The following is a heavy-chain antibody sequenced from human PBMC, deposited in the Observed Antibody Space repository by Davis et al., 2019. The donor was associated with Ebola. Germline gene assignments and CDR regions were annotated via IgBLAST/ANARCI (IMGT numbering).Heavy chain of an antibody. Sequence: ASVKVSCKASGYTFTSYGISWVRQAPGQGLEWMGWISAYNGNTNYAQILQGRVTMTTDTSTGTAYLDLRSLRSDDTAVYFCARTSIVGTTTTASDIWGQGTLVTVSS. CDR2: ISAYNGNT. J-gene: IGHJ3*02. CDR3: ARTSIVGTTTTASDI. D-gene: IGHD1-26*01. CDR1: GYTFTSYG. V-gene: IGHV1-18*01.